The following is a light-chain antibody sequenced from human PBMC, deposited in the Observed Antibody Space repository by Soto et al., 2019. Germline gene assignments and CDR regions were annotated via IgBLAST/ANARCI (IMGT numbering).Light chain of an antibody. CDR1: QSVSSSF. J-gene: IGKJ3*01. CDR3: QQYGSSPPFT. V-gene: IGKV3-20*01. Sequence: EIVLTQSPGILSLSPGERVTLSCRASQSVSSSFLAWYQQKPGQAPRLLIYGASSRATGIPDRFSGSGSGTDFNLTLSSLDPEDFAVYYCQQYGSSPPFTFGPGTKVDIK. CDR2: GAS.